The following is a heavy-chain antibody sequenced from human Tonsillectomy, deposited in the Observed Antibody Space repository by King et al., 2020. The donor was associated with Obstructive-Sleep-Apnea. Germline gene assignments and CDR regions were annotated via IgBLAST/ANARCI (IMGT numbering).Heavy chain of an antibody. CDR1: GFTFSSYG. CDR3: AKDGYSGSYKLYYGMDV. J-gene: IGHJ6*02. CDR2: ISYDGSNK. Sequence: VQLVESGGGVVQPGRSLRLSCAASGFTFSSYGMHWVRQAPGKGLEWVAVISYDGSNKYYADSVKGRFTISRDNSKNTLYLQMNSLRAEDTAVYYCAKDGYSGSYKLYYGMDVWGQGTTVTVSS. V-gene: IGHV3-30*18. D-gene: IGHD1-26*01.